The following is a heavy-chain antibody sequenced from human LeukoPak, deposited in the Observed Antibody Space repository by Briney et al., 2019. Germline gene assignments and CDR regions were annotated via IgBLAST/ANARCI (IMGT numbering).Heavy chain of an antibody. V-gene: IGHV3-23*01. CDR1: GFTFTNYA. D-gene: IGHD6-6*01. CDR2: ISASGATT. CDR3: VKTFQYSSNWYDY. Sequence: PGGSLRLSCAASGFTFTNYAMNWVRQAPGKGLEWVSAISASGATTYYADSVKGRFTISRDNSKNTVYLQMNSLRAEDTAVYFCVKTFQYSSNWYDYWGQGTLVTVSS. J-gene: IGHJ5*01.